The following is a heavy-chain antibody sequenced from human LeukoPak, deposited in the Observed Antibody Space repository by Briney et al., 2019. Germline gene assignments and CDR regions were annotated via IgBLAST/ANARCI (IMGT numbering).Heavy chain of an antibody. D-gene: IGHD3-22*01. V-gene: IGHV4-59*01. Sequence: TSETLSLTCTVSGGSISSYYWSWIRQPPGKGLEWLGYIHYGGSTNYNPSLKSRVTISVDTSKNQFSLKLSSVTAADTAVYYCARGTDHYYDSSGYYLNAFDIWGQGTMVTVSS. CDR3: ARGTDHYYDSSGYYLNAFDI. J-gene: IGHJ3*02. CDR1: GGSISSYY. CDR2: IHYGGST.